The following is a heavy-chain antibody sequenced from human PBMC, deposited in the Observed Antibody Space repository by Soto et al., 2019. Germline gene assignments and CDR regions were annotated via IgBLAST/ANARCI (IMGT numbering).Heavy chain of an antibody. CDR2: INPNSGGT. V-gene: IGHV1-2*04. CDR1: GYTFTGYY. CDR3: ARGYSGYDSASNWFDP. Sequence: ASVKVSCKASGYTFTGYYMHWVRQAPGQGLEWMGWINPNSGGTNYAQKFQGWVTMTRDTSISTAYMELSRLRSDDTAVYYCARGYSGYDSASNWFDPWGQGXLVTVYS. J-gene: IGHJ5*02. D-gene: IGHD5-12*01.